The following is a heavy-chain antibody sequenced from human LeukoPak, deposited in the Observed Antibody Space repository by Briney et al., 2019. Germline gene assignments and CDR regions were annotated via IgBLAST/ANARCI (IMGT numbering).Heavy chain of an antibody. CDR3: AKSDFWSGYYPPPDY. CDR2: IGGSGGST. D-gene: IGHD3-3*01. J-gene: IGHJ4*02. Sequence: GGSLRLSCAASGFTFSSYAMNWVRQAPGKGLEWVSGIGGSGGSTYYADSVKGRFNISRDNSKNTVYLQMNSLRAEDTAVYYCAKSDFWSGYYPPPDYWGQGTLVTVSS. CDR1: GFTFSSYA. V-gene: IGHV3-23*01.